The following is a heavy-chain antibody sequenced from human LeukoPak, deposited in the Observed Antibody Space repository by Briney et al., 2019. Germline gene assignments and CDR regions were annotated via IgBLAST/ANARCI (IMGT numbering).Heavy chain of an antibody. CDR3: ARDPGNWNHEY. V-gene: IGHV3-21*05. CDR1: GFTFSSYW. CDR2: IGRTGGDI. J-gene: IGHJ4*02. D-gene: IGHD1-14*01. Sequence: PGGSLRLSCAASGFTFSSYWMSWVRQAPGKGLEWVSYIGRTGGDINYADPVKGRFTISRDNAKNSLYLQMNSLRAEDTAVYYCARDPGNWNHEYWGQGTLVTVSS.